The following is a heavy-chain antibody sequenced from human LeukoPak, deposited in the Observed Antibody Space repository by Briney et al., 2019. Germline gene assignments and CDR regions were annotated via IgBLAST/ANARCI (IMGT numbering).Heavy chain of an antibody. V-gene: IGHV3-7*01. CDR3: ARIGYSSSSIDY. CDR2: IKEDGSIK. CDR1: GFTFSRYW. D-gene: IGHD6-13*01. Sequence: GGSPRLSCAASGFTFSRYWMSWVRQAPGKGLEWVANIKEDGSIKYYVDSVKGRLTISRDNAKSSLYLQVNSLRAEDTAMYYCARIGYSSSSIDYWGQGTLVTVSS. J-gene: IGHJ4*02.